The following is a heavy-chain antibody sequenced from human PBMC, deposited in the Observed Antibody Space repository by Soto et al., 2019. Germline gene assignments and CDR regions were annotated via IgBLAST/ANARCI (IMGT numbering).Heavy chain of an antibody. V-gene: IGHV4-59*08. Sequence: SETLSLTCTVSGGSISSYYWSWIRQPPGKGLEWIGYIYYSGSTNYNPSLKSRVTISVDTSKNQFSLKLSSVTAADTAVYYCARHFLTYMDVWGKGTTVTVSS. CDR1: GGSISSYY. CDR3: ARHFLTYMDV. CDR2: IYYSGST. J-gene: IGHJ6*03.